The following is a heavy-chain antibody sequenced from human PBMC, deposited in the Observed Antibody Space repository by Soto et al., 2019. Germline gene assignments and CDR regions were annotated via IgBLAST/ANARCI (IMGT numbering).Heavy chain of an antibody. Sequence: SVKVSCKASGGTFSSYAISWVRQAPGQGLEWMGGIIPIFGTANYAQKFQGRVTITADESTSTAYMELSSLRSEDTAVYYCATSTEMATIVYYYYGMDVWGQGTTVTVSS. CDR1: GGTFSSYA. J-gene: IGHJ6*02. CDR3: ATSTEMATIVYYYYGMDV. CDR2: IIPIFGTA. D-gene: IGHD5-12*01. V-gene: IGHV1-69*13.